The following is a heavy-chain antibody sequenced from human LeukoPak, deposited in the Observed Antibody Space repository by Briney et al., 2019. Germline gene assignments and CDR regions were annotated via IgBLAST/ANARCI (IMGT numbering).Heavy chain of an antibody. J-gene: IGHJ4*02. CDR3: AGAAGWLSRARFDY. V-gene: IGHV4-34*01. CDR2: INHSGAT. D-gene: IGHD5-24*01. Sequence: PSETLSLTCSVYGGSFSGYYWTWIRQPPGKGLEWIGEINHSGATNYNSSLKSRVTLSVDRSKNQFSLKLNSVTAADTAVYYCAGAAGWLSRARFDYWGQGNLVTVSS. CDR1: GGSFSGYY.